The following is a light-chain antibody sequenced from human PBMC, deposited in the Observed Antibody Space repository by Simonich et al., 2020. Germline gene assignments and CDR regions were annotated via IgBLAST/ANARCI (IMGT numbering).Light chain of an antibody. J-gene: IGKJ2*01. Sequence: EIVMTQSPATLSVSPGERATLSCRASQSVRRTLAWYQQKPGQAPRLLIYGASTRATGIPARFSGSGSGTEFTLTISSLQSEDFAVYYCQQYNNWPYTFGQGTKLEIK. CDR2: GAS. V-gene: IGKV3-15*01. CDR3: QQYNNWPYT. CDR1: QSVRRT.